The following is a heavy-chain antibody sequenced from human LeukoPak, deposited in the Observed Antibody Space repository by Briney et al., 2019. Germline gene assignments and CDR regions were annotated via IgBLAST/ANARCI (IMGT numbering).Heavy chain of an antibody. Sequence: SETLSLTCAVYGGSFSGYYWSWIRQPPGKGLEWIGEINHSGSTDYNPSLKSRVTISVDTSKNQFSLKLSSVTAADTAVYYCACSGYSYGLWGQGTLVTVSS. V-gene: IGHV4-34*01. CDR1: GGSFSGYY. J-gene: IGHJ4*02. CDR3: ACSGYSYGL. CDR2: INHSGST. D-gene: IGHD5-18*01.